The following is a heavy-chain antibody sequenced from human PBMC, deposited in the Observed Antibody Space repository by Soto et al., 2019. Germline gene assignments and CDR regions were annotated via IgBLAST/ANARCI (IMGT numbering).Heavy chain of an antibody. D-gene: IGHD3-3*01. J-gene: IGHJ6*02. V-gene: IGHV4-59*01. CDR3: ARVLGGDYDFWSGPSEGPYYYYYGMDV. CDR2: IYYSGST. CDR1: GGSISSYY. Sequence: SETLSLTCTVSGGSISSYYWSWIRQPPGKGLEWIGYIYYSGSTNYNPSLKSRVTISVDTSKNQFSLKLSSVTAADTAVYYCARVLGGDYDFWSGPSEGPYYYYYGMDVWGQGTTVTVSS.